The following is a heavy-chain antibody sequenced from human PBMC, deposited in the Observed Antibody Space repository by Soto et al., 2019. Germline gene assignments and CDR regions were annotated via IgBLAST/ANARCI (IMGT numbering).Heavy chain of an antibody. CDR1: GGTFSSYT. V-gene: IGHV1-69*02. Sequence: SVKVSCKASGGTFSSYTISWVRQAPGQGLEWMGRIIPILGIANYAQKFQGRVTITADKSTSAAYMELSSLRSEDTAVYYCARGGITMDSDYWGQGTLVTVSS. J-gene: IGHJ4*02. D-gene: IGHD3-10*01. CDR2: IIPILGIA. CDR3: ARGGITMDSDY.